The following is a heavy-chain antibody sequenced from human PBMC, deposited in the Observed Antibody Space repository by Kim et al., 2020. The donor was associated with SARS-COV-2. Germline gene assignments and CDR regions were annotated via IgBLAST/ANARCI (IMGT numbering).Heavy chain of an antibody. CDR2: MNPNSGNT. V-gene: IGHV1-8*01. CDR1: GYTFTSYD. Sequence: ASVKVSCKASGYTFTSYDINWVRQATGQGLEWMGWMNPNSGNTGYAQKFQGRVTMTRNTSISTAYMELSSLRSEDTAVYYCARGGYDGGLGDDAFDIWGQGTMVTVSS. D-gene: IGHD3-16*01. CDR3: ARGGYDGGLGDDAFDI. J-gene: IGHJ3*02.